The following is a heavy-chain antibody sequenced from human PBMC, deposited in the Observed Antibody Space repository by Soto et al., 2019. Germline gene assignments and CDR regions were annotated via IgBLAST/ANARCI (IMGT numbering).Heavy chain of an antibody. Sequence: QVQLVESGGGVVQPGRSLRLSCAASGFTFSSYGMHWVRQAPGKGLEWVAVIWYDGSNKYYADSVKGRFTISRDNSKNTLYLQMNSLRAEDTAVYYCARDGQGGAARPGIYYWGQGTLVTVSS. J-gene: IGHJ4*02. CDR1: GFTFSSYG. V-gene: IGHV3-33*01. CDR3: ARDGQGGAARPGIYY. D-gene: IGHD6-6*01. CDR2: IWYDGSNK.